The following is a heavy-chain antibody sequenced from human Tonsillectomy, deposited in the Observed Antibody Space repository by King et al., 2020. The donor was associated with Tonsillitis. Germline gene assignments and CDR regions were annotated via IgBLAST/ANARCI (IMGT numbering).Heavy chain of an antibody. J-gene: IGHJ4*02. CDR3: AILGVPDDY. D-gene: IGHD3-16*01. CDR1: GFTFSSYG. CDR2: ISYDGSNK. Sequence: VQLVESGGGVVQPGRSLRLSCAASGFTFSSYGMHWVRQAPGKGLEWVAVISYDGSNKYYADSVKGRFTISRDNSKNTLYLQMNSLRAEATAVYYCAILGVPDDYCGQGTLVTVSS. V-gene: IGHV3-30*03.